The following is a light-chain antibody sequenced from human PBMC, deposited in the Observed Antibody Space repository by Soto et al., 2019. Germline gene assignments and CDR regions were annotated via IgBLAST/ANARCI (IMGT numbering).Light chain of an antibody. Sequence: EKVMTQSPATLSVSQGERATLSGRASQSFSSNLAWYQQKPGQAPRLLIYGASTRATGIPARFSGSGSGTEFTLTISSLQSEDFAVYYCQQYNNWPRTFGQGTKVEIK. CDR1: QSFSSN. V-gene: IGKV3-15*01. CDR3: QQYNNWPRT. CDR2: GAS. J-gene: IGKJ1*01.